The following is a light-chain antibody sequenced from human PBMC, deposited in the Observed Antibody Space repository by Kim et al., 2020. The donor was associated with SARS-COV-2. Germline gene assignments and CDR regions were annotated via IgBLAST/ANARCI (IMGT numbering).Light chain of an antibody. J-gene: IGKJ4*01. Sequence: EIVLTQSPATLSLSPGERATLSCRASQSVSSYLAWYQQKPGQAPRLLIYDASNRATGIPARFSGSGSGTGFTLTISSLEPEDFAVYYCQQRSNWLFGGGTKVDIK. V-gene: IGKV3-11*01. CDR1: QSVSSY. CDR3: QQRSNWL. CDR2: DAS.